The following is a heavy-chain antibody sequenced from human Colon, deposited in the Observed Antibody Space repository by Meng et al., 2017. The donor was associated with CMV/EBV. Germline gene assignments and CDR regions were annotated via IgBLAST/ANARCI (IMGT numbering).Heavy chain of an antibody. CDR2: IIPILDIT. D-gene: IGHD2-21*01. V-gene: IGHV1-69*10. CDR1: GGTFSSYA. CDR3: VRADRCGGDCYDRPFDY. J-gene: IGHJ4*02. Sequence: SVKVSCKASGGTFSSYAISWVRQAPGQGLECMGGIIPILDITNYAQKFQGRVTITADKSTSTAYMELSSLRSEDTAVYYCVRADRCGGDCYDRPFDYWGQGSLVTVSS.